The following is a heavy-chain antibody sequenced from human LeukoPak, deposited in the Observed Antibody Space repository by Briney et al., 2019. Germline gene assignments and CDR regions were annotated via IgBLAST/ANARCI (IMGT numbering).Heavy chain of an antibody. CDR3: ARGNRDILSLNYMDV. D-gene: IGHD3-9*01. J-gene: IGHJ6*03. CDR1: GGTFSSYA. CDR2: IIPIFGTA. V-gene: IGHV1-69*13. Sequence: SVKVSCKAPGGTFSSYAISWVRQAPGQGLEWMGGIIPIFGTANYAQKFQGRVTITADESTSTAYMELSSLRSEDTAVYYCARGNRDILSLNYMDVWGKGTTVTISS.